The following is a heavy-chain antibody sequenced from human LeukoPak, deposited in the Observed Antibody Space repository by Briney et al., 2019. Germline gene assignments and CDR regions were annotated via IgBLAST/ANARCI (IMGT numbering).Heavy chain of an antibody. J-gene: IGHJ6*02. D-gene: IGHD6-13*01. Sequence: SETLSLTCTVSGGSISSCYWSWIRQPPGKGLEWIGYIYYSGSTNYNPSLKSRVTISVDTSKNQFSLKLSSVTAADTAVYYCAREAALAAASYYYGMDVWGQGTTVTVSS. CDR1: GGSISSCY. CDR2: IYYSGST. V-gene: IGHV4-59*01. CDR3: AREAALAAASYYYGMDV.